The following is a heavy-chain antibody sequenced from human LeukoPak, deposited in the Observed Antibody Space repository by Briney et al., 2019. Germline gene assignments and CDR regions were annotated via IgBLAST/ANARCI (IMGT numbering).Heavy chain of an antibody. V-gene: IGHV1-2*02. D-gene: IGHD3-22*01. CDR2: INPNSGGT. CDR3: ARGTYYYDSSGYYQATFDY. J-gene: IGHJ4*02. Sequence: ASVKVSCKASGYTFTGYYIHWVRQAPGQGLEWMGWINPNSGGTNYAQKFQGRVTMTRDTSISTAYMELSRLRSDDTAVYYCARGTYYYDSSGYYQATFDYWGQGTLVTVSS. CDR1: GYTFTGYY.